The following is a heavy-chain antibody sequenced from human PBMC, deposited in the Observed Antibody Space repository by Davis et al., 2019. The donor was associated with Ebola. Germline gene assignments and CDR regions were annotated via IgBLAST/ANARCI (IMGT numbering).Heavy chain of an antibody. CDR2: ISAYNSNT. D-gene: IGHD1-26*01. CDR1: GYTFTSYG. Sequence: ASVKVSCKASGYTFTSYGISWVRQAPGQGLEWMGWISAYNSNTNYAQKLQGRVTMTTDTSTNTAYMELRSLRSDDTAVYYCARHSGSYYMFYYYGMDVWGKGTTVTVSS. V-gene: IGHV1-18*01. J-gene: IGHJ6*04. CDR3: ARHSGSYYMFYYYGMDV.